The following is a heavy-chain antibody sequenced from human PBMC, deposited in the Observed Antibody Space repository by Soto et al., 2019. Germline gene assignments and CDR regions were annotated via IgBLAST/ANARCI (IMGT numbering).Heavy chain of an antibody. J-gene: IGHJ6*02. D-gene: IGHD1-26*01. CDR3: ARQGSQGAATIYYYGMDV. V-gene: IGHV4-39*01. CDR2: IYYSGST. Sequence: SETLSLTCTVSVGSISSSSSYWGWIRQPPGKGLEWIGSIYYSGSTYYNPSLKSRVTISVDTSKNQFSLKLSSVTAADTAVYYCARQGSQGAATIYYYGMDVWGQGTTVT. CDR1: VGSISSSSSY.